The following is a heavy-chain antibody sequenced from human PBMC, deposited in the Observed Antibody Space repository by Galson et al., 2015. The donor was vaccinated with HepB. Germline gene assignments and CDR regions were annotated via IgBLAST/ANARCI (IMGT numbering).Heavy chain of an antibody. D-gene: IGHD3-3*01. CDR1: GFSFDAYA. J-gene: IGHJ5*02. V-gene: IGHV3-30*04. CDR3: ARVVVLSGTHLGEEDLDA. Sequence: SLRLSCAASGFSFDAYAMHWVRQAPGKGLEWLSLISYDGRNIYYADSVRGRFTISRDNSKNMLYLQMNSLRPDDMAVYYCARVVVLSGTHLGEEDLDAWGQGVLVTVSS. CDR2: ISYDGRNI.